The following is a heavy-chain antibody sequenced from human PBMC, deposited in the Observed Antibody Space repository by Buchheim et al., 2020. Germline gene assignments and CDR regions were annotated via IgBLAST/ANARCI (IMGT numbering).Heavy chain of an antibody. V-gene: IGHV4-4*02. CDR2: IYHSGST. Sequence: QVQLQESGPGLVKPSGTLSLTCAVSGGSISSENWWSWVRQPPGKGLEGIGEIYHSGSTNYNPSLKSGVTISVKKSKNHYSLKLSSVTAADTAVYYCARDLGVDYRDHRPIREVWFDPWGQGTL. CDR1: GGSISSENW. J-gene: IGHJ5*02. CDR3: ARDLGVDYRDHRPIREVWFDP. D-gene: IGHD3-3*01.